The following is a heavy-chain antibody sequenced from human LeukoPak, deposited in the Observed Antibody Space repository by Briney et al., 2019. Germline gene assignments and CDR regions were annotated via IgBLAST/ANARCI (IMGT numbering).Heavy chain of an antibody. D-gene: IGHD2-21*01. CDR3: ATAYCGGDCSGY. V-gene: IGHV3-74*01. J-gene: IGHJ4*02. Sequence: GGSLRLSCAASGFTFSSYWMHWVRQAPGKGLVWVSRINSDGSSTSYADSVKGRFTISRDNAKNTLYLQMNSLRAEDTAVYHCATAYCGGDCSGYWGQGTLVTVSS. CDR1: GFTFSSYW. CDR2: INSDGSST.